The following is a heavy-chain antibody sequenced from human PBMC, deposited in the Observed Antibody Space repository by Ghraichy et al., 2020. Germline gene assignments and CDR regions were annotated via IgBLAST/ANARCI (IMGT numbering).Heavy chain of an antibody. V-gene: IGHV3-30-3*01. CDR1: GFTFSSYA. D-gene: IGHD4-23*01. Sequence: GGSLRLSCAASGFTFSSYAMHWVRQAPGKGLEWVAVISYDGSNKYYADSVKGRFTISRDNSKNTLYLQMNSLRAEDTAVYYCARGTLTTVVTRMGYWGQGTLVTVSS. J-gene: IGHJ4*02. CDR3: ARGTLTTVVTRMGY. CDR2: ISYDGSNK.